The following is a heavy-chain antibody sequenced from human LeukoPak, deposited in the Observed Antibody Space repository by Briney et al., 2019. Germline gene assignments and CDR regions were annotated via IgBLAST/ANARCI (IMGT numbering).Heavy chain of an antibody. V-gene: IGHV1-69*13. CDR3: ARGCSGGSCYSPFGY. CDR1: GGTFSSYA. CDR2: IIPIFGTA. J-gene: IGHJ4*02. Sequence: SVKVSCKASGGTFSSYAISWVRQAPGQGLEWMGGIIPIFGTANYAQKFHGRVTINEDESKGTAYMELNSLRSEDRAVYYCARGCSGGSCYSPFGYWGQGTLVTVSS. D-gene: IGHD2-15*01.